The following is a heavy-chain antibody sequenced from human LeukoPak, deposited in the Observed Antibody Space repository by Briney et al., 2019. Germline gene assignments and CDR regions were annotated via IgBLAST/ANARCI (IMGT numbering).Heavy chain of an antibody. CDR2: ISTNDDST. V-gene: IGHV3-23*01. CDR3: AKYYEILTGSLPQAHDY. CDR1: GFTFSSYA. J-gene: IGHJ4*02. Sequence: GGSLRLSCAASGFTFSSYAMSWVRQAPGKGLEWVSAISTNDDSTYYADSVKGRFTISRDNSKNTLYLQMDSLRAEDSAVYYCAKYYEILTGSLPQAHDYWGQGTLVSVSS. D-gene: IGHD3-9*01.